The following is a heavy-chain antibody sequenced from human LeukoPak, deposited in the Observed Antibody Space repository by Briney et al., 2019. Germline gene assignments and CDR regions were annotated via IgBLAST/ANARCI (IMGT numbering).Heavy chain of an antibody. J-gene: IGHJ5*02. V-gene: IGHV4-38-2*01. D-gene: IGHD3-22*01. CDR2: INHTGST. Sequence: SETLSLTCAVSGYSISSGFYWGWIRQPPGKGLEWIGEINHTGSTKYNPSLKSRVTMSVDTSKNQFSLKLNSVTAADTAVYYCARGRSFTMIVVAPLDPWGQGTLVTVSS. CDR1: GYSISSGFY. CDR3: ARGRSFTMIVVAPLDP.